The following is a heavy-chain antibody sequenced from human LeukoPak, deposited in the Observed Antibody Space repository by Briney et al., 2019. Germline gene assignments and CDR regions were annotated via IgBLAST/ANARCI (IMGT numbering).Heavy chain of an antibody. CDR1: GYTFTSYD. Sequence: ASVKVSCKASGYTFTSYDINWVRPATGQGLEWMGWMNPNSGNTGYAQKFQGRVTITRNTSISTAYMELSSLRSEDTAVYYCARGHCSSTSCSSASAAPYYMDVWGKGTTVTVSS. CDR2: MNPNSGNT. J-gene: IGHJ6*03. CDR3: ARGHCSSTSCSSASAAPYYMDV. D-gene: IGHD2-2*01. V-gene: IGHV1-8*03.